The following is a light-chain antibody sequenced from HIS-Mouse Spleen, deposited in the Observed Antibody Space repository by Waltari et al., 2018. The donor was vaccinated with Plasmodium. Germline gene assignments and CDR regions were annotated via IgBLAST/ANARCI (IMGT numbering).Light chain of an antibody. Sequence: SSELTQDPAVSVALGQTVRITCQGDSLRSYYAHWYQQKPGQAPVLVIYGKNNRPSGIPDRFSGSSSGNTASLTITGAQAEDEADYYCNSRDSSGTHGVFGGGTKLTVL. J-gene: IGLJ2*01. V-gene: IGLV3-19*01. CDR3: NSRDSSGTHGV. CDR1: SLRSYY. CDR2: GKN.